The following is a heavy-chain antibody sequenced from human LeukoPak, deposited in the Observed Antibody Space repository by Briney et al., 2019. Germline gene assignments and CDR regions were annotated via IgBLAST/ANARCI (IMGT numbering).Heavy chain of an antibody. CDR2: IPYDGSNK. CDR1: GFTFSSYA. J-gene: IGHJ4*02. D-gene: IGHD3-9*01. Sequence: GRSLRLSCAASGFTFSSYAMHWVRQAPGKGLEWVAVIPYDGSNKYYADSVKGRFTISRDNSKNTLYLQMNSLRAEDTAVYYCARASVLRYFDWLLNPFDYWGQGTLVTVSS. V-gene: IGHV3-30-3*01. CDR3: ARASVLRYFDWLLNPFDY.